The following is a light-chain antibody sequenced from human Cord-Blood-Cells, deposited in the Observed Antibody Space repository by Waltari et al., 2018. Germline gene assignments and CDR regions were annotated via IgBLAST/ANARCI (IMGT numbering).Light chain of an antibody. CDR1: QSVSSY. J-gene: IGKJ4*01. CDR2: DAS. V-gene: IGKV3-11*01. CDR3: QQRSNWPPLT. Sequence: EIVLTQSPATLSLSPGESATLSCRASQSVSSYLAWYQQKTGQAPRLLIYDASNRAHRIPARFSGSGSGTDFTLTISSLEPEDFAVYYCQQRSNWPPLTFGGGTKVEIK.